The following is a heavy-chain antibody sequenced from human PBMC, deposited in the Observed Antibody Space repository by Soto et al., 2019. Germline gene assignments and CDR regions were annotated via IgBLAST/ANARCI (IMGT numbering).Heavy chain of an antibody. J-gene: IGHJ4*02. D-gene: IGHD1-7*01. CDR2: IFPIFGTA. Sequence: QVQLVQSGAEVKKPGSSVKVSCKASGGPLSSYASSWVRQAPGQRLEWMGGIFPIFGTANYAQKFQGRVTITADESTSTAYMELSSLRSEDTAVYYCARVRIGTTSYYFDYWGQGTLVTVSS. V-gene: IGHV1-69*12. CDR3: ARVRIGTTSYYFDY. CDR1: GGPLSSYA.